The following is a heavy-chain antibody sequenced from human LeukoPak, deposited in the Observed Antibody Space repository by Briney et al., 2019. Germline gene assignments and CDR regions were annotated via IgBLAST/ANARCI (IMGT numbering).Heavy chain of an antibody. V-gene: IGHV4-34*01. CDR3: AIRVEGSSSWFDP. CDR2: INHSGST. J-gene: IGHJ5*02. CDR1: GGSFSGYY. Sequence: SETLSLTCAVYGGSFSGYYWSWIRQPPGKGLEWIGEINHSGSTNYNPSLKSRVTISVDTSKNQFSLKLSSVTAADTAVYYCAIRVEGSSSWFDPWGRGTLVTVSS. D-gene: IGHD6-19*01.